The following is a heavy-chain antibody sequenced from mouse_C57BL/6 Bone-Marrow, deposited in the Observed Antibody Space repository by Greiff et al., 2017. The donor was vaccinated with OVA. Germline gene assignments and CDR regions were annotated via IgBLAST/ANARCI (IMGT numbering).Heavy chain of an antibody. J-gene: IGHJ2*01. V-gene: IGHV14-3*01. CDR1: GFNIKNYY. CDR2: IDPANGNT. CDR3: ARWRGGFDY. Sequence: VQLQQSVAELVRPGASVKLSCTASGFNIKNYYMHWVKQRPEQGLEWIGRIDPANGNTKYASKFQGKATITADTSSNPVYLQLSSLTSGDTASSYWARWRGGFDYWGQGTTLTVAS.